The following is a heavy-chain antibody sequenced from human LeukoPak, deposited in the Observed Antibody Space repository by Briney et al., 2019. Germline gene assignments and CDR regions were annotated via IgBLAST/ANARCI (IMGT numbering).Heavy chain of an antibody. CDR2: TSAYNGNT. Sequence: ASVKVSCKASGYTFTSYGISWVRQAPGQGLEWMGWTSAYNGNTNYAQKLQGRVTMTTDTSTSTAYMELRSLRSDDTAVYYCARIYCSGGSCEDYYFDYWGQGTLVTVSS. CDR3: ARIYCSGGSCEDYYFDY. CDR1: GYTFTSYG. J-gene: IGHJ4*02. V-gene: IGHV1-18*01. D-gene: IGHD2-15*01.